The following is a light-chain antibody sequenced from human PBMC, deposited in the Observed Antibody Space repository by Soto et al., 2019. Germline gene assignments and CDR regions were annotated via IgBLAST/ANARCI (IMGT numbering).Light chain of an antibody. J-gene: IGKJ1*01. CDR3: QQYDYSRT. Sequence: DVKMTQSPSTLSASVGDSVTITCRASQSISASLAWYQQKPGEAPKLLIYDVSNLETGVPSRFGGSGSGTEFSLTIRSLQPEDFATYYCQQYDYSRTFGQGTKVDIK. V-gene: IGKV1-5*01. CDR1: QSISAS. CDR2: DVS.